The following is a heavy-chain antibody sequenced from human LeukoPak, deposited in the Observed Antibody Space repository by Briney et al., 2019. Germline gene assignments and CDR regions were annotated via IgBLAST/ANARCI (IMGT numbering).Heavy chain of an antibody. CDR3: ARDGDLQPEFDY. V-gene: IGHV1-2*06. J-gene: IGHJ4*02. Sequence: ASVKVSCKASGYTFTCYYMHWVRQAPGQGLEWMGRINPNSGGTNYAQKFQGRVTMTRDTSISTAYMELSRLRSDDTAVYYCARDGDLQPEFDYWGQGTLVTVSS. CDR2: INPNSGGT. CDR1: GYTFTCYY. D-gene: IGHD1-1*01.